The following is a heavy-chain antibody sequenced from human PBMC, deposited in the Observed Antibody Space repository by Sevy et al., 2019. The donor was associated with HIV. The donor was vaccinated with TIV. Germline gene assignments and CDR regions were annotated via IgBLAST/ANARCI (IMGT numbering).Heavy chain of an antibody. D-gene: IGHD3-22*01. CDR1: GYTLTKLS. V-gene: IGHV1-24*01. CDR2: FDPEDGET. CDR3: AAAREYYEDSSGYLDY. J-gene: IGHJ4*02. Sequence: GASVKVSCKVSGYTLTKLSMHWVRQAPGKGLEWMGRFDPEDGETIFAQKFQGRVTMTEDTSTDTAYMELSSLRSEDTAGYYWAAAREYYEDSSGYLDYWGQGTLVTVSS.